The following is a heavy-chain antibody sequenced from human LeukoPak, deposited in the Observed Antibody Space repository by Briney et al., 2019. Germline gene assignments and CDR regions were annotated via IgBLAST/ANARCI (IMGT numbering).Heavy chain of an antibody. CDR3: VRMGYCNNGICYEVFDY. D-gene: IGHD2-8*01. Sequence: GGSLRLSCVASGFTFTDYWMSWVRQAPGKGLEWVGNIKQDGSEKYYGGSVKGRFAISRDNAKNSLSLQINSLRAEDTAVYYCVRMGYCNNGICYEVFDYWGQGTLVAVSS. CDR1: GFTFTDYW. CDR2: IKQDGSEK. J-gene: IGHJ4*02. V-gene: IGHV3-7*01.